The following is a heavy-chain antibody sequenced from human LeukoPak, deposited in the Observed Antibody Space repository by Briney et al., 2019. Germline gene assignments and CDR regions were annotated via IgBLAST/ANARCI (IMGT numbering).Heavy chain of an antibody. Sequence: SETLSLTCAVYSGSFSGYYWTWIRQPPGKGLEWIGEINHSGSTNYNPSLKSRVTISVDTSKNQFSLKLSSVTAADTAVYYCARGPMTVGASPFDYWGQGTLVTVSS. J-gene: IGHJ4*02. V-gene: IGHV4-34*01. CDR1: SGSFSGYY. D-gene: IGHD1-26*01. CDR3: ARGPMTVGASPFDY. CDR2: INHSGST.